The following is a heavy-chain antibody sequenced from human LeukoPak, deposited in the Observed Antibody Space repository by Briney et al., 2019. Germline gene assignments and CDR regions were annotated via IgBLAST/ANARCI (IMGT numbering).Heavy chain of an antibody. Sequence: GESLKISCAASGFTFSNYNMNWVRQAPGKGLEWVSSISTSSSYIYYADSVKGRFTISRDNAKNSLYLQMNSLRAEDTAVYYCARELKWIRVLRDAFDIWGQGTMVTVSS. CDR2: ISTSSSYI. CDR3: ARELKWIRVLRDAFDI. V-gene: IGHV3-21*01. D-gene: IGHD3-10*01. CDR1: GFTFSNYN. J-gene: IGHJ3*02.